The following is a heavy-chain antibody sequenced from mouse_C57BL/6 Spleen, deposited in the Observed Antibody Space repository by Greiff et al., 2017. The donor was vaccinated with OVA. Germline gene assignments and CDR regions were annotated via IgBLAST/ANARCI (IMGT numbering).Heavy chain of an antibody. CDR2: IDPNSGGT. CDR1: GYTFTSYW. D-gene: IGHD2-5*01. J-gene: IGHJ1*03. Sequence: VQLQQPGAELVKPGASVKLSCKASGYTFTSYWMHWVKQRPGRGLEWIGRIDPNSGGTKYNEKFKSKATLTVDKPSSTAYVQLSSLTSEDSAVYYCARESNYGGYWYFDVWGTGTTVTVSS. V-gene: IGHV1-72*01. CDR3: ARESNYGGYWYFDV.